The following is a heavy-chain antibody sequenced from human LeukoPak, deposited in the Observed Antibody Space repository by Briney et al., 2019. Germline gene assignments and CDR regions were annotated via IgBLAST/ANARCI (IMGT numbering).Heavy chain of an antibody. Sequence: ASVKVSCKASGYTFTSYGISWVRQAPGQGLEWMGWISAYNGNTNYAQKLQGRVTMTTDTSTSTAYMELRSLRSDDTAVYYCARDGEYSSGWTNDPPFDYWGQGTLVTVSS. CDR2: ISAYNGNT. CDR1: GYTFTSYG. D-gene: IGHD6-19*01. J-gene: IGHJ4*02. CDR3: ARDGEYSSGWTNDPPFDY. V-gene: IGHV1-18*04.